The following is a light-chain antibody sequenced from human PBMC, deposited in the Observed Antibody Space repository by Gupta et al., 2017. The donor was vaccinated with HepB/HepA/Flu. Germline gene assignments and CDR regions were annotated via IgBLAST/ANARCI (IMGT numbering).Light chain of an antibody. J-gene: IGLJ3*02. CDR1: SSNIGSNS. Sequence: QSVATQPPSASGTPGQRVTIPCSGSSSNIGSNSVNWYQKFPGTAPKLLIYSHTQRPSGVPDRFSGSKSGTSASLAISWLQSEDEADYYCAAWDDSLSALVFGGGTTLTVL. CDR3: AAWDDSLSALV. CDR2: SHT. V-gene: IGLV1-44*01.